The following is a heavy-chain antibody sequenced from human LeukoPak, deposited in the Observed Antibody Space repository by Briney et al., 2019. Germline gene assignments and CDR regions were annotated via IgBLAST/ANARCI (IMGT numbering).Heavy chain of an antibody. D-gene: IGHD3-22*01. CDR1: GGSISSGGYS. CDR2: IYHSGST. J-gene: IGHJ4*02. CDR3: ARGWYYYDSSGYDY. V-gene: IGHV4-30-2*01. Sequence: SETLSLTCAVSGGSISSGGYSWSWLRQPPGQGLEWIGYIYHSGSTYYNPSLKSRVTISVDRSKNQFSLKLSSVTAADTAVYYCARGWYYYDSSGYDYWGQGTLVTVSS.